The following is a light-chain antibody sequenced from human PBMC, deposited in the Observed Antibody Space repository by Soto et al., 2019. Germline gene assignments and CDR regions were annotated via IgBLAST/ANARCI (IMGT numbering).Light chain of an antibody. J-gene: IGKJ1*01. V-gene: IGKV3-11*01. CDR2: DAS. CDR1: QSVSSY. CDR3: QQRSNWPPWT. Sequence: EIVLTQSPATLSLSPGERATLSCRASQSVSSYLAWYQQKPGQAPRLLIYDASNRATGIPARFSGSGSGTDFTLPTSSLEPADFAVYYCQQRSNWPPWTFGQGTKVEIK.